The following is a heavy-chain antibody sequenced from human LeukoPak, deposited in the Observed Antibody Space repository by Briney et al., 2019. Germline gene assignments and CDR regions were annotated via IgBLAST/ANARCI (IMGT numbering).Heavy chain of an antibody. CDR1: GFTFSDYY. CDR3: ARARWLQSGNFDY. Sequence: GGSLRLSCAASGFTFSDYYMSWIRQAPGKGLEWVSYISSSGSTIYYADSVKGRFTISRDNAKNSLYLQMNSLRAEDTAVYCCARARWLQSGNFDYWGQGTLVTVSS. V-gene: IGHV3-11*04. CDR2: ISSSGSTI. J-gene: IGHJ4*02. D-gene: IGHD5-24*01.